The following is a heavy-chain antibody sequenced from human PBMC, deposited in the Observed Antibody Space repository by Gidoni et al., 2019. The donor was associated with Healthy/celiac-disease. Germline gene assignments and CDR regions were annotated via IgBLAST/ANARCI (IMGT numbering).Heavy chain of an antibody. CDR2: IYWNDDK. CDR1: GFSLSTSGVG. J-gene: IGHJ5*02. V-gene: IGHV2-5*01. CDR3: AHRPQNMRFDP. D-gene: IGHD2-2*01. Sequence: QITLKESGPTLVKPTQTLTLTCSFSGFSLSTSGVGVGWIRQPPGTALEWLALIYWNDDKRYSPSLKSRLTITKDTSKNQVVLTMTNMDPVDTATYYCAHRPQNMRFDPWGQGTLVTVSS.